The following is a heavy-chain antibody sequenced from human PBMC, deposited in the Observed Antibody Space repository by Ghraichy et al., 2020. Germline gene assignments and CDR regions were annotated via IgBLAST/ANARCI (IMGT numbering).Heavy chain of an antibody. Sequence: SCAASGFTFSSYSMNWVRQAPGKGLEWVSSISTSSSYIYYADSVKGRFTISRDNAKNSLYLQMNSLRAEDTAVYYCAREGASYSSGWYSGKNFDYWGQGTLVTVSS. CDR2: ISTSSSYI. J-gene: IGHJ4*02. V-gene: IGHV3-21*01. CDR1: GFTFSSYS. CDR3: AREGASYSSGWYSGKNFDY. D-gene: IGHD6-19*01.